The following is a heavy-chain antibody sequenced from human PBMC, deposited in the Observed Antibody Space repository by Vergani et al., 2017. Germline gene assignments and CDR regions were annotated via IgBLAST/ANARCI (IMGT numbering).Heavy chain of an antibody. Sequence: QVQLQESGPGLVKPSQTLSLTCTVSGGSISSGSYYWSWIRQPAWKGLEWIGRIYTSGSTNYNPSLKSRVTISVDTSKNQFSLKLSSVTAADTAVYYCARDRRGDYDSSGYQYYFDYWGQGTLVTVSS. CDR1: GGSISSGSYY. V-gene: IGHV4-61*02. CDR2: IYTSGST. CDR3: ARDRRGDYDSSGYQYYFDY. J-gene: IGHJ4*02. D-gene: IGHD3-22*01.